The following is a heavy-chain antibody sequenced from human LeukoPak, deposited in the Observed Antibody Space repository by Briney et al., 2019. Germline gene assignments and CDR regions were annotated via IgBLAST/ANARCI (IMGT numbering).Heavy chain of an antibody. CDR3: ARAVNARIAPRSGDAAFDI. Sequence: ASVKVSCKVSGYTLTELSMHWVRQAPGKGLEWMGGFDPEDGETIYAQKFQGRVTMTEDTSTDTAYMELSSLRSEDTAVYYCARAVNARIAPRSGDAAFDIWGQGTMVTVSS. D-gene: IGHD2-21*01. J-gene: IGHJ3*02. CDR1: GYTLTELS. V-gene: IGHV1-24*01. CDR2: FDPEDGET.